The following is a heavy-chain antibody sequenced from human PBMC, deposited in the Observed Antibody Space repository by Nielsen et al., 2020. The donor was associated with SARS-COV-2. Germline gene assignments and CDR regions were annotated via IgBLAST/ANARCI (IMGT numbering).Heavy chain of an antibody. CDR3: TKGAQLGDY. CDR1: GFTISRYG. J-gene: IGHJ4*02. V-gene: IGHV3-30*18. Sequence: GESLKISCEASGFTISRYGMHWVRQAPGKGLEWVTFISYDGSVKYYADSVKGRFTISPDLSNNTLYLQMNSLRVEDTAIYYCTKGAQLGDYWGQGTLVTVSS. D-gene: IGHD2-2*01. CDR2: ISYDGSVK.